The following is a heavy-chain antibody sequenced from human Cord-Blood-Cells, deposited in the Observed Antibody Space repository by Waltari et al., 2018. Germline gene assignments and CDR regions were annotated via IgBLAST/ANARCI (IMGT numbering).Heavy chain of an antibody. CDR2: ISWNSGSI. CDR3: AKDVAAAGDAFDI. D-gene: IGHD6-13*01. CDR1: GFTFDDYA. Sequence: EVQLVESGGGLVQPGRSLRLSCAASGFTFDDYALHWVRQVPGKGLEWVSGISWNSGSIGYADSVKGRFTISRDNAKNSLYLQMNSLRAEDTALYYCAKDVAAAGDAFDIWGQGTMVTVSS. V-gene: IGHV3-9*01. J-gene: IGHJ3*02.